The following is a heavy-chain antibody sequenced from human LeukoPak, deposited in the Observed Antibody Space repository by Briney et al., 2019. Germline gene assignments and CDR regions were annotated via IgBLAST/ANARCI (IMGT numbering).Heavy chain of an antibody. CDR1: GGSISSGGYY. Sequence: PSETLSLTCTVSGGSISSGGYYWSWIRQHPGKGLEWIGYIYYSGSTYYNPSLKSRVIISVDKSKNQFSLKLSSVTAADTAVYYCASINRPAAGTYWGQGTLVTVSS. J-gene: IGHJ4*02. CDR3: ASINRPAAGTY. CDR2: IYYSGST. D-gene: IGHD6-13*01. V-gene: IGHV4-31*03.